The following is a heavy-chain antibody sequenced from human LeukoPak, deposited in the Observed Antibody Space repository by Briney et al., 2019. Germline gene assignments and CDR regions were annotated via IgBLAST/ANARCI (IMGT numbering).Heavy chain of an antibody. V-gene: IGHV4-34*01. CDR3: ARGGRSWYGAVYYYYYMDV. Sequence: SETLSLTCAVYGGSFSGYYWSWIRQPPGKGLEWIGEINHSGSTNYNPSLKSRVTISVDTSKNQFSLKLSSVTAADTAVYYCARGGRSWYGAVYYYYYMDVWGKGTTVTVSS. CDR1: GGSFSGYY. CDR2: INHSGST. J-gene: IGHJ6*03. D-gene: IGHD6-13*01.